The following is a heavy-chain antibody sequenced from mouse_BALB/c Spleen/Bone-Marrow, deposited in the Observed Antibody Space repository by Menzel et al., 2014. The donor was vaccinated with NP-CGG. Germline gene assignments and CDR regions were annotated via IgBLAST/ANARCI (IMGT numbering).Heavy chain of an antibody. Sequence: VQLKESGAELVKPGASVKLSCTASGFNIKDTYMHWVKQRPEQGLEWIGRIDPANGNTKYDPKFQGRATITADTSSNTAYLQLSSLTSEDTAVYYCARSGGYGICLGWFAYWGQGTLVTVSA. V-gene: IGHV14-3*02. CDR3: ARSGGYGICLGWFAY. D-gene: IGHD2-10*02. CDR2: IDPANGNT. CDR1: GFNIKDTY. J-gene: IGHJ3*01.